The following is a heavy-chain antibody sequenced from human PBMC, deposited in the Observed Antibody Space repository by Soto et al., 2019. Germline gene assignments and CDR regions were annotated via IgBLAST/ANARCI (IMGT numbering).Heavy chain of an antibody. Sequence: QVQLVQSGAEVKKPGASVNVSCKASGYTFTSYGISWVRQAPGQGLEWMGWISAYNGNTNYAQKLQGRVTMTTDTTTSTAYIELRRLRSDDTAVYYCSRCRFLEGGDAFDIWGQGTMVTVSS. CDR3: SRCRFLEGGDAFDI. D-gene: IGHD3-3*01. V-gene: IGHV1-18*01. CDR2: ISAYNGNT. J-gene: IGHJ3*02. CDR1: GYTFTSYG.